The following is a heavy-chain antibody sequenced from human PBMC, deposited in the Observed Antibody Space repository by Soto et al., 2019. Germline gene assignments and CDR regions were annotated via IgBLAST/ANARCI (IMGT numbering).Heavy chain of an antibody. Sequence: EVQLVESGGGLVKPGGSLRLSCAASGFTFSSYSMNWVRQAPGKGLEWVSSISSSSSYIYYADSVKGRFTISRDNAKNSLYLQMNSLRAEDTAVYYCARGGEVAGTRDGMDVWGQGTTVTVSS. D-gene: IGHD6-19*01. V-gene: IGHV3-21*01. J-gene: IGHJ6*02. CDR2: ISSSSSYI. CDR1: GFTFSSYS. CDR3: ARGGEVAGTRDGMDV.